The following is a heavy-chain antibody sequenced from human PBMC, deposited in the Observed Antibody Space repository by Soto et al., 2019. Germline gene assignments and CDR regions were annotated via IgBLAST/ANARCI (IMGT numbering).Heavy chain of an antibody. J-gene: IGHJ3*02. Sequence: GGSLRLSCAASGFTFSSYAMHWVRQAPGKGLEYVSAISSNGGSTYYADSVKGRFTISRDNSKNTLYLQMSSLRAEDTAVYYCVKSRVEMVERNAFDIWGQGTMVTVSS. V-gene: IGHV3-64D*08. D-gene: IGHD1-1*01. CDR1: GFTFSSYA. CDR2: ISSNGGST. CDR3: VKSRVEMVERNAFDI.